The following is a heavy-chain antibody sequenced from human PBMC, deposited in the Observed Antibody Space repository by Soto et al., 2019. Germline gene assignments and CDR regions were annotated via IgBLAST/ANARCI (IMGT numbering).Heavy chain of an antibody. V-gene: IGHV3-23*01. CDR3: AKDSPHYDLTPGY. CDR2: ISGSGGST. CDR1: GFTFSSYA. J-gene: IGHJ4*02. D-gene: IGHD3-3*01. Sequence: PVKSLRLSCAASGFTFSSYAMSWVRQVPGKGLEWVSAISGSGGSTYYADSVKGRFTISRDNSKNTLYLQMNSLRAEDTAVYYCAKDSPHYDLTPGYWGQGTLVTVSS.